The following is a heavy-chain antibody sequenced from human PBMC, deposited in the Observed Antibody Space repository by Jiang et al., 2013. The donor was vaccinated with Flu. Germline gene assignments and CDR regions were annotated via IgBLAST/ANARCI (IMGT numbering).Heavy chain of an antibody. CDR3: TTGGSRSSTSLI. Sequence: GLVQPGGSLRLSCAASGFTFINAWMTWVRQAPGKGLEWVGRIKSETDGGTADYAAPVRGRFTISRDDSKNTLYLQMNSLNTEDTAVYYCTTGGSRSSTSLIWGQGTLVTVSS. D-gene: IGHD2-2*01. CDR2: IKSETDGGTA. CDR1: GFTFINAW. V-gene: IGHV3-15*01. J-gene: IGHJ4*02.